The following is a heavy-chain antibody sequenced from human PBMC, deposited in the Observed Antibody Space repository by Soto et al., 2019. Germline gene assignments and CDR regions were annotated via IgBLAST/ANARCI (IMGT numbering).Heavy chain of an antibody. D-gene: IGHD6-6*01. CDR1: GFTFDDYA. CDR2: ISWNSGSI. V-gene: IGHV3-9*01. Sequence: PGGSLRLSCAASGFTFDDYAMHWVRQAPGKGLEWVSGISWNSGSIGYADSVKGRFTISRDNAKNSLYLQMNSLRAEDTALYYCAKDKAARPAGGVFDYWGQGTLVTVSS. J-gene: IGHJ4*02. CDR3: AKDKAARPAGGVFDY.